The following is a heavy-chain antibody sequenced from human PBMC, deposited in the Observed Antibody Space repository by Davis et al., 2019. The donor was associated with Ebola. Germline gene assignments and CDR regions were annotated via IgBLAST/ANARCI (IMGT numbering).Heavy chain of an antibody. CDR3: AKDPWTGYSGYDLPLR. J-gene: IGHJ4*02. CDR1: GFTFSSYA. V-gene: IGHV3-23*01. Sequence: GESLKISCAASGFTFSSYAMSWVRQAPGKGLEWVSAISGSGGSTYYADSVKGRFTISRDNSKNTLYLQMNSLRAEDTAVYYCAKDPWTGYSGYDLPLRWGQGTLVTVSS. CDR2: ISGSGGST. D-gene: IGHD5-12*01.